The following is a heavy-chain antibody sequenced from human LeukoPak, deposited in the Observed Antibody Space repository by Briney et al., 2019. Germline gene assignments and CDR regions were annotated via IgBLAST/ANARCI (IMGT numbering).Heavy chain of an antibody. D-gene: IGHD3-22*01. J-gene: IGHJ5*02. CDR1: GLTFDDYA. V-gene: IGHV3-9*01. CDR2: ISWNSGSI. CDR3: AKDRSGRGYYEGIFWFDP. Sequence: GGSLRLSCAASGLTFDDYAMHWVRQAPGKGLEWVSVISWNSGSIGYADSVKGRFTISRDNAKNSLYLQMNSLRAEDTALYYCAKDRSGRGYYEGIFWFDPWGQGTLVTVSS.